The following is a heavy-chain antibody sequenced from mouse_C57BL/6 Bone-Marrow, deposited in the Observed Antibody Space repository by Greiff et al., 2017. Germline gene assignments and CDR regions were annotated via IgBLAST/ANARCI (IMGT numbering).Heavy chain of an antibody. Sequence: QVQLKQPGAELVKPGASVKLSCKASGYTFTSYWMQWVKQRPGQGLEWIGEIDPSDSYTNYNQKFKGKATLTVDTSSSTAYMQPSSLTSEDSAVYYCARGGYFDVWGTGTTVTVSS. CDR1: GYTFTSYW. CDR2: IDPSDSYT. CDR3: ARGGYFDV. V-gene: IGHV1-50*01. J-gene: IGHJ1*03.